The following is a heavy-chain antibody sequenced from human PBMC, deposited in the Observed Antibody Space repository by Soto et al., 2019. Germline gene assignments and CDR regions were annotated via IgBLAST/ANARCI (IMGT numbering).Heavy chain of an antibody. CDR1: GGTFSSYT. J-gene: IGHJ4*02. D-gene: IGHD6-6*01. CDR3: ARAGYSSSSLNLDY. CDR2: IIPILGIA. V-gene: IGHV1-69*02. Sequence: SVKVSCKASGGTFSSYTISWVRQAPGQGLEWMGRIIPILGIANYAQKFQGRVTITADKSTSTAYMELGSLRSEGTAVYYCARAGYSSSSLNLDYWGQGTLVTVSS.